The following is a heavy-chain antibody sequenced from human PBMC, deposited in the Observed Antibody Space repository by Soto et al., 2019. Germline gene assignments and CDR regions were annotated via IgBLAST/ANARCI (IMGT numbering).Heavy chain of an antibody. J-gene: IGHJ6*02. CDR2: INGDGASL. V-gene: IGHV3-74*03. D-gene: IGHD3-10*01. Sequence: EGRLEEAGGGFVQPGGSLRVSCSGSGFIFSSFWMHWVRQGPGKGLERVSRINGDGASLAYAESVKGRFSISRDNVKNTLHLQMNSLGVYDTAVYFCAREGSLGLDVWGRGTTVTVSS. CDR3: AREGSLGLDV. CDR1: GFIFSSFW.